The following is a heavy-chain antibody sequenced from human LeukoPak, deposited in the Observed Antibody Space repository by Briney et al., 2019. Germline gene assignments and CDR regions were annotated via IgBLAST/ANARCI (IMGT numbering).Heavy chain of an antibody. V-gene: IGHV3-23*01. CDR1: GCTINSNA. D-gene: IGHD3-9*01. CDR3: ARGGFDWLLDY. Sequence: AGSLRLSCAGSGCTINSNAMRWLRQAPGQGLKWVSAISGSGGSTYNTDSVKGRFTISRDNSKNTLYLQMNSLRADDTAVYYCARGGFDWLLDYWGQGTQVTVSS. J-gene: IGHJ4*02. CDR2: ISGSGGST.